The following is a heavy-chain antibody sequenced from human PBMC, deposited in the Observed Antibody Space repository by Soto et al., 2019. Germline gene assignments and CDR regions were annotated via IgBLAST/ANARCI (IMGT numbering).Heavy chain of an antibody. D-gene: IGHD3-10*01. V-gene: IGHV1-2*04. CDR1: GYTFTGDY. J-gene: IGHJ6*02. Sequence: GASVKVSCKASGYTFTGDYMHWVRQAPGQGLEWMGWINPNSGGTNYAQKFQGWVTMTRDTSISTAYMELSRLRSDDTAVYYCARDLGYGSGDDYYYYGMDVWGQGTTVTVSS. CDR3: ARDLGYGSGDDYYYYGMDV. CDR2: INPNSGGT.